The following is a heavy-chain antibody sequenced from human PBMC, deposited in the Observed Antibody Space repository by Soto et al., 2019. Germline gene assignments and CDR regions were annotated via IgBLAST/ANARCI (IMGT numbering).Heavy chain of an antibody. CDR2: FDPEDGET. CDR1: GYTLTELS. V-gene: IGHV1-24*01. CDR3: ATGTHSYGSGSSQPHPIFDY. J-gene: IGHJ4*02. Sequence: ASVKVSCKVSGYTLTELSMHWVRQAPGKGLEWMGGFDPEDGETIYAQKFQGRVTMTEDTSTDTAYMELSSLRSEDTAVYYCATGTHSYGSGSSQPHPIFDYWGQGTLVTVSS. D-gene: IGHD3-10*01.